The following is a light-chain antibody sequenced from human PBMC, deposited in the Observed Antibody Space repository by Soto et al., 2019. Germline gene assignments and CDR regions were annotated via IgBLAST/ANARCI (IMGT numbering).Light chain of an antibody. J-gene: IGKJ1*01. Sequence: VVNQSPGTLSLSPGERAARCCRGSQSVSSSYLVWYQQKPGQAPRLLIYDTSSRATGIPDRFSGSGSGTDFTLTISRLEPEDFAVYYCQQYAGSPWTFGQGTKVDIK. V-gene: IGKV3-20*01. CDR1: QSVSSSY. CDR3: QQYAGSPWT. CDR2: DTS.